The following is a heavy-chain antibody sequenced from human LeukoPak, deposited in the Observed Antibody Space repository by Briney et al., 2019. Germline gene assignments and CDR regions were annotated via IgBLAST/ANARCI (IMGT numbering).Heavy chain of an antibody. V-gene: IGHV3-23*01. CDR1: GFTFSSFA. D-gene: IGHD6-19*01. CDR3: AKDLKWLVQIYFDY. Sequence: PGGSLRLSCAASGFTFSSFALSWVRQAPGKGLEWVSAISGSGGSTYYADSVKGRFTISRDNSKNTLYLQMNSLRAEDTAVYYCAKDLKWLVQIYFDYWGQGTLVTVSS. J-gene: IGHJ4*02. CDR2: ISGSGGST.